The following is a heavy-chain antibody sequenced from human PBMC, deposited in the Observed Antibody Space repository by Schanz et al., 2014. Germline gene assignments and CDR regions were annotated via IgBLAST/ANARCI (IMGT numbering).Heavy chain of an antibody. CDR1: GYTFTNYY. D-gene: IGHD3-10*01. Sequence: QVQLVQSGAEVKKPGASVKLSCKASGYTFTNYYIHWVRQAPGKVLEWMGRIYLSDGSTWYAQKLQGRVTVARDTSTTPVSMDLSSLISEDTAVYYCASDTMGGNFVLDVWGQGTTVTVSS. CDR3: ASDTMGGNFVLDV. J-gene: IGHJ6*02. CDR2: IYLSDGST. V-gene: IGHV1-46*03.